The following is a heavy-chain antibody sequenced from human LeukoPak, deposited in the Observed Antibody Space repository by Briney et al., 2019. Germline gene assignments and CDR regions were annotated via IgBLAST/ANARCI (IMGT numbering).Heavy chain of an antibody. J-gene: IGHJ4*02. CDR3: ARDLLYYDSSGSFDY. D-gene: IGHD3-22*01. CDR1: GFTFSSYG. CDR2: IWYDGSNK. V-gene: IGHV3-33*01. Sequence: GGSLRLSCAASGFTFSSYGMHWVRQAPGKGLEWVAVIWYDGSNKYYADSVKGRFTISRDNSKNMLYLQMNSLRAEDTAVYYCARDLLYYDSSGSFDYWGQGTLVTVSS.